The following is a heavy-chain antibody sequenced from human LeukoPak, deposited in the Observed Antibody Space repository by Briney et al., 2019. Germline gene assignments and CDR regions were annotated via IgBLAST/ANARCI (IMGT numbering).Heavy chain of an antibody. Sequence: GGSLRLSCAASGFTFSSYDMHWVRQATGKSLEWGSVIGTAGDTYSPVSVKGRFTISRENAKNSLYLQMNSLRAGDTAVYYCARGLGGWGFDYWGQGTLVTVSS. D-gene: IGHD6-19*01. CDR2: IGTAGDT. J-gene: IGHJ4*02. CDR3: ARGLGGWGFDY. V-gene: IGHV3-13*04. CDR1: GFTFSSYD.